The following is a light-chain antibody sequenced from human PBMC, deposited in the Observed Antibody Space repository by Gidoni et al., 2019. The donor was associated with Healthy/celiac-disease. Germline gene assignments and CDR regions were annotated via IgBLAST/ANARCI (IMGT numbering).Light chain of an antibody. CDR2: RNN. V-gene: IGLV1-47*01. CDR3: AAWDDSLSVYVV. J-gene: IGLJ2*01. Sequence: QSVLTQPPSASGTPGQRVTISCSGSSSNIGSNYVYWYQQLPGTAPKLLIYRNNQRPSAVPDRFSGSKSGTSASLAISGLRSEDEADYYCAAWDDSLSVYVVFGGGTKLTVL. CDR1: SSNIGSNY.